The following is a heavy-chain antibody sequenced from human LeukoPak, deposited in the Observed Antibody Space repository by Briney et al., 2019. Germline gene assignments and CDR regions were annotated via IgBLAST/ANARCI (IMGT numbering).Heavy chain of an antibody. Sequence: SETLSLTCTVSGGSISSGGYYWSWLRQHPGKGLEWIGYIYYSGSTYYNPSLKSRVTISVDTSKNQFSLKMSSVTAADTAVYYCARGGEYYDFWSGYYFDYWGQGTLVTVSS. D-gene: IGHD3-3*01. V-gene: IGHV4-31*03. CDR1: GGSISSGGYY. CDR2: IYYSGST. CDR3: ARGGEYYDFWSGYYFDY. J-gene: IGHJ4*02.